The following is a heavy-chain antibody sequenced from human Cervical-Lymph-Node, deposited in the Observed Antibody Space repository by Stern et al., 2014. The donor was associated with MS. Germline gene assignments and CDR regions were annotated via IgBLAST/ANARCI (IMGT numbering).Heavy chain of an antibody. CDR1: GGSITSNGDS. J-gene: IGHJ4*02. CDR3: AREHNWNYFDL. Sequence: QLQLQESGPGLVKPSQTLSLTCVVSGGSITSNGDSWSWIRQPPGKGLEWIGSVYHGGRSYYNPSLRSRLSMSVDQSKNQFSLRLTSVTAADTAVYFCAREHNWNYFDLWGQGTLVSVSS. V-gene: IGHV4-30-2*01. CDR2: VYHGGRS. D-gene: IGHD5-24*01.